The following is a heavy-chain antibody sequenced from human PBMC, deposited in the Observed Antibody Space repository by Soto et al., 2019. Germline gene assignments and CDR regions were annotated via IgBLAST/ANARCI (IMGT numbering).Heavy chain of an antibody. D-gene: IGHD1-26*01. J-gene: IGHJ4*02. Sequence: QVHLVQSGAEVKKPGASVSVSCKASGYTFTNYAIHWVRQAPGQGLEWMGWINAGSGRTAYSQRFQGRVTITRDTSVTTGYMELSSLTFGDTAMYYCARSILGANLPFDYWGQGMLVTVSS. CDR2: INAGSGRT. CDR1: GYTFTNYA. CDR3: ARSILGANLPFDY. V-gene: IGHV1-3*01.